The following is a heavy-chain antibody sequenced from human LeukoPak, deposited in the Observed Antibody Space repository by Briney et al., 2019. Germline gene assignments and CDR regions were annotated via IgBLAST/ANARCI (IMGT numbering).Heavy chain of an antibody. CDR3: AKEAGQDYGALGAFDV. J-gene: IGHJ3*01. CDR2: IGGSSSSL. D-gene: IGHD4-17*01. Sequence: PGGSLRLSCAASGFTFSIYSMNWVRQAPGKGLEWVSSIGGSSSSLYYAESVKGRFTISRDNARNSLYLQMNSLRAEDTAVYYCAKEAGQDYGALGAFDVWGQGTMVTVSS. CDR1: GFTFSIYS. V-gene: IGHV3-21*01.